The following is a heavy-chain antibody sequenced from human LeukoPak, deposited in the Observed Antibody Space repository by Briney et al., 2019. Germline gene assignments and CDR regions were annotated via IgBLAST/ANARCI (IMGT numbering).Heavy chain of an antibody. D-gene: IGHD3-10*01. CDR2: ISGSGSYI. J-gene: IGHJ4*02. Sequence: GGSLRLSCAASGFTFSSYGMHWVRQTPRKGLEWVSCISGSGSYIYYADSVKGRFTISRDNAKNSLHLQVNSLRAEDTAVYYCVRERFHGSGAPKFDFRGQGTLVTVSS. CDR1: GFTFSSYG. V-gene: IGHV3-21*06. CDR3: VRERFHGSGAPKFDF.